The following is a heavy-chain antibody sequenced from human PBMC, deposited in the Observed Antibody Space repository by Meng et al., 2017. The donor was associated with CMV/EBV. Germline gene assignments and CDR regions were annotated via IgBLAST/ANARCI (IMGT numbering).Heavy chain of an antibody. V-gene: IGHV3-7*01. D-gene: IGHD2-2*01. CDR3: ARDMVVPATASYYFDY. CDR2: IEQDGSEK. CDR1: GFTFSSYW. J-gene: IGHJ4*02. Sequence: GGSLRLSCAASGFTFSSYWMSWVRQAPGKGLEWVANIEQDGSEKYYVDSVKGRFTISRDNAKNSLYLQMNSLRAEDTAVYYCARDMVVPATASYYFDYWGQGTLVTVSS.